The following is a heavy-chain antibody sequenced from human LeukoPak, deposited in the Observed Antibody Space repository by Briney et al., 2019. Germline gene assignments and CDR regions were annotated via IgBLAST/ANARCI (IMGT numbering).Heavy chain of an antibody. CDR1: GFTFSSYA. Sequence: VGFLRLSCAAPGFTFSSYAMNWVRQALGKGLESVSAICGSVGNTYYADSVKGRFTISRDNSKNTLYLQMNSLRAEDTAVYYFAKNRGFAVTSGVDYWGQGTLVTVSS. J-gene: IGHJ4*02. D-gene: IGHD4-17*01. CDR2: ICGSVGNT. CDR3: AKNRGFAVTSGVDY. V-gene: IGHV3-23*01.